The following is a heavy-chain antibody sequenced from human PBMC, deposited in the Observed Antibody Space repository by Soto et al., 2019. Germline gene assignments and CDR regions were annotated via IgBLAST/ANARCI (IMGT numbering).Heavy chain of an antibody. CDR1: GFTVSSNY. J-gene: IGHJ4*02. CDR3: ARAPHKGIAAAGFDY. Sequence: GGSLRLSCAASGFTVSSNYMSWVRQAPGKGLEWVSVIYSGGSTYYADSVKGRFTISRDNSKNTLYLQMNSLRAEDTAVYYCARAPHKGIAAAGFDYWGQGTLVTVSS. V-gene: IGHV3-66*01. D-gene: IGHD6-13*01. CDR2: IYSGGST.